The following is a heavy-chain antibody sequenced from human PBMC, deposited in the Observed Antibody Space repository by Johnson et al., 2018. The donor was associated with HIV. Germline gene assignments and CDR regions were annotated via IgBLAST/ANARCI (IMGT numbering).Heavy chain of an antibody. V-gene: IGHV3-9*01. J-gene: IGHJ3*02. Sequence: VQLVESGGGLVQPGRSLRLSCVGSGFTFDDYAMHWVRQAPGKGLEWVSGISWNSGSIGYADSVKGRFTISRDNAKNSLSRQMNSLRVEDTALYYCAKEAAAGYNAFDSWGQGTMVTVS. CDR1: GFTFDDYA. CDR3: AKEAAAGYNAFDS. D-gene: IGHD6-13*01. CDR2: ISWNSGSI.